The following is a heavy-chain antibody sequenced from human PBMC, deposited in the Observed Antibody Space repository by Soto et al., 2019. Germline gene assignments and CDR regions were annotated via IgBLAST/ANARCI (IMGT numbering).Heavy chain of an antibody. CDR2: IYYSGST. V-gene: IGHV4-31*01. CDR1: GGSISSGGYY. CDR3: ARGLSGGNDGDAFDI. J-gene: IGHJ3*02. D-gene: IGHD1-1*01. Sequence: QVQLQESGPGLVKPSQTLSLTCTVSGGSISSGGYYWSWIRQHPGKGLEWVGYIYYSGSTYYNPSLKSQVTISVDTSKKQFSLKLSSVTAADTAVYYGARGLSGGNDGDAFDICGQGTMVTVAS.